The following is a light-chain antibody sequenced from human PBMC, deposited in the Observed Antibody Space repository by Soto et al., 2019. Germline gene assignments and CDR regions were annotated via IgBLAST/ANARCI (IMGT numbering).Light chain of an antibody. V-gene: IGLV1-47*02. CDR3: AAWDDSMSGLV. Sequence: QSVLTQPPSASGTPGQRVTISCSGSSSNIGSNYVYWYQQLPGTAPKLLIYSNNQRPSGVPDRFSGSKSGTSASLAISGLRSEDEADHYCAAWDDSMSGLVFGTGTKLTVL. CDR1: SSNIGSNY. J-gene: IGLJ1*01. CDR2: SNN.